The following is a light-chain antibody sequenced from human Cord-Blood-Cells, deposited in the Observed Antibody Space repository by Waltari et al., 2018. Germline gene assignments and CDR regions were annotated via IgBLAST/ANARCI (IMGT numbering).Light chain of an antibody. Sequence: QSALTQPRSVSGSPGQSVTISCTGTSSDVGGYNYVSWYQQHPGKAPKLMIYDVSKRPSGLPGGFSGSKSGSAASLTISGLQAEDEADYYCCSYAGSYTWVFGGGTKLTVL. CDR3: CSYAGSYTWV. CDR1: SSDVGGYNY. CDR2: DVS. V-gene: IGLV2-11*01. J-gene: IGLJ3*02.